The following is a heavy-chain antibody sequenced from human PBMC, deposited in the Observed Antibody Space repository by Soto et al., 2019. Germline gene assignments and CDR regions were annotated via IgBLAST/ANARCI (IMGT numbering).Heavy chain of an antibody. V-gene: IGHV3-15*01. CDR1: GFTFGDYA. D-gene: IGHD3-22*01. CDR3: TIYGYYYDSSGYTFDY. Sequence: GGSLRLSCTASGFTFGDYAMSWVRQAPGKGLEWVGRIKSKTDGGTTDYAAPVKGRFTISRDDSKNTLYLQMNSLKTEDTAVYYCTIYGYYYDSSGYTFDYWGQGTLVTVSS. CDR2: IKSKTDGGTT. J-gene: IGHJ4*02.